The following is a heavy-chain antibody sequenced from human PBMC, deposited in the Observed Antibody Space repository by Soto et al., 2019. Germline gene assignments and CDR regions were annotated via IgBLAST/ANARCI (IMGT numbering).Heavy chain of an antibody. Sequence: GESLKISCKCSGYSFTSYWIGWVRQMPGKGLEWMGIIYPGDSDTRYSPSFQGQVTISADKSISTDYLQWSSLKASDTAMYYCARSAVERRPNWFDPWGQGTLVTVSS. J-gene: IGHJ5*02. CDR3: ARSAVERRPNWFDP. CDR1: GYSFTSYW. V-gene: IGHV5-51*01. D-gene: IGHD1-1*01. CDR2: IYPGDSDT.